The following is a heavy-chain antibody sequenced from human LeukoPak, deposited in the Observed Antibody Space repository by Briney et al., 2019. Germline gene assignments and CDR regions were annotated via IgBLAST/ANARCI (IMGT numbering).Heavy chain of an antibody. CDR1: GFTFSSYP. CDR2: ISYDGSNK. Sequence: GGSLRLSCAASGFTFSSYPMHWVRQAPGKGLEWVAVISYDGSNKYYADSVKGRFTISRDNSKNTLYLQMNSLRAEDTAVYYCAKDLFHIVVVPDEYYYYGMDVWGQGTTVTVSS. CDR3: AKDLFHIVVVPDEYYYYGMDV. J-gene: IGHJ6*02. D-gene: IGHD2-2*01. V-gene: IGHV3-30*04.